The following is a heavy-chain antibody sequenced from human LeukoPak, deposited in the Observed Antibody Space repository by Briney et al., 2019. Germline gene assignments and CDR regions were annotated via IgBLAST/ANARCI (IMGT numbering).Heavy chain of an antibody. CDR1: GHTFTSHG. D-gene: IGHD3-16*01. CDR2: ISAYNGHT. J-gene: IGHJ6*03. CDR3: ARAPSNFFRLGEFDYYYYYMDV. Sequence: ASVKVSCKASGHTFTSHGITWVRQAPGQGLEWMGWISAYNGHTNYAQKLQGRVTMTTDTSTSTSYMELRSVRSDDTAVYYCARAPSNFFRLGEFDYYYYYMDVWGKGTTVTVSS. V-gene: IGHV1-18*01.